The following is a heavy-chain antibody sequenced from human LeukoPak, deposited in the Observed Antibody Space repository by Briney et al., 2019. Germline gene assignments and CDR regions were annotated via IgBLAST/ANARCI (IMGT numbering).Heavy chain of an antibody. D-gene: IGHD4-17*01. Sequence: KAGGSLRLSCAASGFTFSDYYMNWIRQAPGKGLEWVSYISSSGNTIYYADSVKGRFTISRDNAKNSLYLQMNSLRAEDTAMYYCARAPPYSTVPYYFDYWGQGTLVTVSS. CDR2: ISSSGNTI. V-gene: IGHV3-11*01. CDR3: ARAPPYSTVPYYFDY. J-gene: IGHJ4*02. CDR1: GFTFSDYY.